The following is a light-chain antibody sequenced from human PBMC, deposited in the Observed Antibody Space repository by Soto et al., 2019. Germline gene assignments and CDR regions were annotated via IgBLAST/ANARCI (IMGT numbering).Light chain of an antibody. J-gene: IGKJ1*01. Sequence: IVLTQSPGTLSLSPGERATLSCRASQRVSAGTLAWYQQKPGQAPRLLVYGASSKATGIPDRFSGSGSGTDFTLTISRLEPEDFAVYYCQQYGSSQWTFGQGTKVDIK. CDR1: QRVSAGT. CDR2: GAS. V-gene: IGKV3-20*01. CDR3: QQYGSSQWT.